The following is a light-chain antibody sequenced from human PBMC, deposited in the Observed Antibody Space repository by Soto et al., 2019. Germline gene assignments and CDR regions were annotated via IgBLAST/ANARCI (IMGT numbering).Light chain of an antibody. CDR3: SSYTSSITPYV. V-gene: IGLV2-14*01. CDR2: GVS. CDR1: ITDIGAYNY. J-gene: IGLJ1*01. Sequence: QSALTQPASVSGSPGQSITISCTGTITDIGAYNYVAWYQQHPAKAPKLRIYGVSNRPPGVSNRFSGSKSGNAAYLTISGLQADDAAEYYFSSYTSSITPYVFGTGTKVTVL.